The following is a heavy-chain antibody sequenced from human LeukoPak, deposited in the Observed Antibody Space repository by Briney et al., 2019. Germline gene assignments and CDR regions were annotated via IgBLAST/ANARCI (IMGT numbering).Heavy chain of an antibody. J-gene: IGHJ6*03. D-gene: IGHD6-25*01. CDR3: ARAEAAGDNRGGYYYFYMDV. V-gene: IGHV3-23*01. Sequence: PGGSQRLSCATSGFTFSAHHMNWVRQAPGKGLEWVSGITASGATTYYADSVKGRFTISRDSSQSTLYLQMNSLRAEDTAVYYCARAEAAGDNRGGYYYFYMDVWGKGTTVTVSS. CDR1: GFTFSAHH. CDR2: ITASGATT.